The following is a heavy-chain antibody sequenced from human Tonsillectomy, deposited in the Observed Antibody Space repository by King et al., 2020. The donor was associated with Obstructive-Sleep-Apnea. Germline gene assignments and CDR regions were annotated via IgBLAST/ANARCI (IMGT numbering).Heavy chain of an antibody. Sequence: VQLVESGGGLVQPGGSLRLSCAVSGFTFRSYAMNWVRQAPGKGLEWVSTLSGSDGSTYYADSVKGRFTISRANSKNTLYLQMNGLRVEDTAEYYCAKVSRDGGIVEVPTAKEYYYYYYDLDVWGQGTTVTVSS. CDR2: LSGSDGST. J-gene: IGHJ6*02. V-gene: IGHV3-23*04. CDR1: GFTFRSYA. CDR3: AKVSRDGGIVEVPTAKEYYYYYYDLDV. D-gene: IGHD2-2*01.